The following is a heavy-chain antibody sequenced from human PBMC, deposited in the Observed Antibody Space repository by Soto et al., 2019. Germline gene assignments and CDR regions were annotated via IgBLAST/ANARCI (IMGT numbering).Heavy chain of an antibody. J-gene: IGHJ4*01. CDR2: INHSGNT. Sequence: QVQLQQWGAGLLKPSETLSLTCAVYGVPFSGYYWSWIRQSPGKALEWIGEINHSGNTNYNPSLKSRVTMLVDTSKNQFSLSLSSVTAADTAVYYCANLIVFHSSYYHDYWGHGTLVTVSS. V-gene: IGHV4-34*01. CDR3: ANLIVFHSSYYHDY. CDR1: GVPFSGYY. D-gene: IGHD1-26*01.